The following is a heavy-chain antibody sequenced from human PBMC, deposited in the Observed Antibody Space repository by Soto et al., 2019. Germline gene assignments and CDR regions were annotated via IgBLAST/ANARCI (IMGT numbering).Heavy chain of an antibody. J-gene: IGHJ4*02. Sequence: KLSETLSLTCTVIGDSVSSNNYYWSWIRQRPGKGLEWIGYIHYSGDSYDNPSLTSRITMSMDVSKNQFSLNLRSVTAADTAIYYCARDVNDSSGSQGFDYWGQGTLVTVS. D-gene: IGHD3-22*01. CDR3: ARDVNDSSGSQGFDY. CDR1: GDSVSSNNYY. CDR2: IHYSGDS. V-gene: IGHV4-31*03.